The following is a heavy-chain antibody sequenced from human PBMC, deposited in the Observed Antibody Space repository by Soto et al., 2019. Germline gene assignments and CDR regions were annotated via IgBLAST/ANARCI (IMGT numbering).Heavy chain of an antibody. CDR1: GGSISSYY. J-gene: IGHJ4*02. CDR2: IYYSGST. V-gene: IGHV4-59*01. Sequence: QVQLQESGPGLVKPSETLSLTCTVSGGSISSYYWSWIRQPPGQGLEWIGYIYYSGSTNYNPSLKSRVTISVDTSKNQFSLKLSSVTAADTAVYYCARALYYDFWSGSLGPFDYWGQGTLVTVSS. CDR3: ARALYYDFWSGSLGPFDY. D-gene: IGHD3-3*01.